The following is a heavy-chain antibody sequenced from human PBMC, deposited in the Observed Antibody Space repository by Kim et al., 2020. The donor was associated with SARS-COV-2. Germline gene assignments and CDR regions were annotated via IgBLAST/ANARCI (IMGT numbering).Heavy chain of an antibody. CDR3: ARDRVAVAGTQGSYYYYGMDV. CDR1: GYTFTSYA. D-gene: IGHD6-19*01. J-gene: IGHJ6*02. CDR2: INAGNGNT. Sequence: ASVKVSCKASGYTFTSYAMHWVRQAPGQRLEWMGWINAGNGNTKYSQKFQGRVTITRDTSASTAYMELSSLRSEDTAVYYCARDRVAVAGTQGSYYYYGMDVWGQGTTVTVSS. V-gene: IGHV1-3*01.